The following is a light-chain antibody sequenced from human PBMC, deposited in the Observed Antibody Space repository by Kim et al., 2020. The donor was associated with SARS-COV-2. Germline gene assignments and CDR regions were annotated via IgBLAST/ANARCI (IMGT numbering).Light chain of an antibody. CDR2: GAS. CDR1: QSVSSSY. V-gene: IGKV3-20*01. Sequence: EIVLTQSPGTLSLSPGQRVTLSCRASQSVSSSYLAWFQQKPGQAPRLVIYGASSRATGIPDRFSGSGSGTDFTLTINRLEPEDFAMYYCQQYGSSPRTFGQGTKLEI. J-gene: IGKJ2*01. CDR3: QQYGSSPRT.